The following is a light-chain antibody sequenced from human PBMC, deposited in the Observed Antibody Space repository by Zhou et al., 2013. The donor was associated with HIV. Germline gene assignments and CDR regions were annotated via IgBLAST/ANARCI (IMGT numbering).Light chain of an antibody. CDR2: EAA. CDR3: QQRSNWPRT. V-gene: IGKV3-15*01. J-gene: IGKJ2*01. CDR1: QSVTSN. Sequence: IVMTQSPATLSVSPGDRATLSCRASQSVTSNLAWYQQKPGHTPRLLIYEAATRATGVPARFSGSGSGTEFTLTISNMQSEDFAIYYCQQRSNWPRTFGQGTKLEIK.